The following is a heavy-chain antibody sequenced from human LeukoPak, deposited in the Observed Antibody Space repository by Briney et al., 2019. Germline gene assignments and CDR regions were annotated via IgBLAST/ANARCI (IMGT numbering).Heavy chain of an antibody. CDR2: IKEDGSEK. D-gene: IGHD1-26*01. J-gene: IGHJ4*02. V-gene: IGHV3-7*01. CDR1: GGSISSYY. CDR3: ARDMTSIGGASAY. Sequence: PSETLSLTCTVSGGSISSYYWSWIRQPPGKGLEWVANIKEDGSEKYYVDSVKGRFTISRDNAKNSMYLQMNSLRAEDTAVYYCARDMTSIGGASAYWGQGTLVTVSS.